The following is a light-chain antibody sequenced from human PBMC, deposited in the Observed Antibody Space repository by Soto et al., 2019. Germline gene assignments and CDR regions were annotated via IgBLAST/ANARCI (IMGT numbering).Light chain of an antibody. CDR3: QQYDNWPVT. CDR1: QSVSSN. CDR2: TTS. V-gene: IGKV3-15*01. J-gene: IGKJ1*01. Sequence: EIVMTQSPVTLSVSPGERATLSCRASQSVSSNLAWYQQKPGQAPRLLIYTTSSRATGIPGRFSGSGSGTDFTLTISSLQSEDFAVYYCQQYDNWPVTFGQGTKVEIK.